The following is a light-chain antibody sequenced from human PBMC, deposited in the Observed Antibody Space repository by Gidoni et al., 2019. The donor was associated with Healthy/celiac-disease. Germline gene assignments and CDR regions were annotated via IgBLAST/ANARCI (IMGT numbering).Light chain of an antibody. V-gene: IGKV1-39*01. CDR3: QQCYSTPYT. Sequence: DIQMTQSPSSLSASVGDRVTINCRASQSISSYLKWYQQQPGKAPKLLIYAASSLQSVVPSRFSGSGSVTDFTLTISSLQPEDFATYYCQQCYSTPYTFGQGTKLEIK. CDR2: AAS. J-gene: IGKJ2*01. CDR1: QSISSY.